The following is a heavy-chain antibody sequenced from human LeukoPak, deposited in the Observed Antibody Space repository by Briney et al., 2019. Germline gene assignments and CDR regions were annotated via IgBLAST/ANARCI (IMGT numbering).Heavy chain of an antibody. Sequence: GGSLRLSWAASGFTFSSYAMHWVRQAPGKGLEWVAVISYDGSNKYYADSVKGRFTISRDNSKNTLYLQMNSLRAEDTAVYYCARVKNGYSSSCLDYWGQGTLVTVSS. J-gene: IGHJ4*02. CDR1: GFTFSSYA. V-gene: IGHV3-30-3*01. CDR3: ARVKNGYSSSCLDY. CDR2: ISYDGSNK. D-gene: IGHD6-13*01.